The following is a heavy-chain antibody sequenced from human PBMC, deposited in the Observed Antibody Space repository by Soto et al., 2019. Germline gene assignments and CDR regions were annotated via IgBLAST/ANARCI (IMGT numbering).Heavy chain of an antibody. CDR3: ARVGTGSSTPLDI. CDR2: ITSASDYI. D-gene: IGHD3-9*01. CDR1: GYMFTKST. J-gene: IGHJ3*02. V-gene: IGHV3-21*01. Sequence: EVDLVESGGGLVKPGGSLRLSCVASGYMFTKSTMNWVRQAPGKGLEWVSSITSASDYIFYADSVKGRFTISRDNANKSLNLQMNSLRAEDTAVYYCARVGTGSSTPLDIWGQGTMVTVSS.